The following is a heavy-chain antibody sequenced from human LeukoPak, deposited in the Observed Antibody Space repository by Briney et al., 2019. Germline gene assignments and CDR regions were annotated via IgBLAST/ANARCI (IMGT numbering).Heavy chain of an antibody. V-gene: IGHV3-11*05. CDR1: GFTFSAYY. Sequence: GGSLRLSCAASGFTFSAYYMTWIRQAPGKGLEWVSTIGHSSIGYSSDHLKYADSVKGRFTISRDNAKNSLYLQMDSLRAEDTGVYFCAREDFFTPHSWGQGTLVTVSS. J-gene: IGHJ4*02. D-gene: IGHD3/OR15-3a*01. CDR2: IGYSSDHL. CDR3: AREDFFTPHS.